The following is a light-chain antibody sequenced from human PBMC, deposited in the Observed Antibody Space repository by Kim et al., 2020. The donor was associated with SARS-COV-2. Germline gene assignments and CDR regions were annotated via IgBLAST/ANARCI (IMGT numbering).Light chain of an antibody. Sequence: SSELTQDPAVSVALGQTVRITCRGDSLRSYYATWYQQKPGQAPIVVIYGKNNRPSGIPDRFSGSSSGNTASLTITGTQAGDEADYYCNSRDSNDKVVFGGGTQLTVL. J-gene: IGLJ2*01. V-gene: IGLV3-19*01. CDR1: SLRSYY. CDR2: GKN. CDR3: NSRDSNDKVV.